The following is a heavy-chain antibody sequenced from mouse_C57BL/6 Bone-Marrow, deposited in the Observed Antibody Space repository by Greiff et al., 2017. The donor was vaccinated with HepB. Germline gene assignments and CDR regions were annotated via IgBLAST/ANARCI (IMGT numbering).Heavy chain of an antibody. Sequence: VQLVESGGGLVQPKGSLKLSCAASGFSFNTYAMNWVRQAPGKGLEWVARIRSKSNNYATYYADSVKDRFTISRDDSESMLYLQMNNLKTEDTAMYYCVRQRGLAMDYWGQGTSVTVSS. CDR3: VRQRGLAMDY. J-gene: IGHJ4*01. CDR1: GFSFNTYA. CDR2: IRSKSNNYAT. D-gene: IGHD3-3*01. V-gene: IGHV10-1*01.